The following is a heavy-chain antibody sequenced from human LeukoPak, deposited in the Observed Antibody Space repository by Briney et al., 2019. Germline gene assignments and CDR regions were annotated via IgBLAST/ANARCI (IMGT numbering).Heavy chain of an antibody. CDR1: GYTFTNYY. Sequence: GASVKVSCKAYGYTFTNYYMDWVRQAPGQGLEWMGVINPSGGSTSYAQNFQGRVTMTRDTSTSTVYVELSSLRSEDTAVYYCAREPYYSSAYEYFHHWGQGTLVIVSS. J-gene: IGHJ1*01. CDR2: INPSGGST. CDR3: AREPYYSSAYEYFHH. V-gene: IGHV1-46*01. D-gene: IGHD3-22*01.